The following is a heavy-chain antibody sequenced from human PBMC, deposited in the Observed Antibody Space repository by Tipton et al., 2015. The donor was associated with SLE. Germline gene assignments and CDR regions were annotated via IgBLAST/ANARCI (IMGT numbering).Heavy chain of an antibody. V-gene: IGHV4-38-2*01. CDR3: ARVEFLDDYGGNWDY. D-gene: IGHD4-23*01. CDR2: IYHSGST. CDR1: GYSISSGYY. J-gene: IGHJ4*02. Sequence: TLSLTCAVSGYSISSGYYWGWIRQPPGKGLEWIGSIYHSGSTYYNPSLKSRVTISVDTSKNQFSLKLSSVTAADTAVYYCARVEFLDDYGGNWDYWGQGNLVTVSS.